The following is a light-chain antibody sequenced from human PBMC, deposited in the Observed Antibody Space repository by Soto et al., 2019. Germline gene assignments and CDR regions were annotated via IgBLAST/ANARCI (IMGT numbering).Light chain of an antibody. CDR3: LLSYRGARQV. J-gene: IGLJ3*02. V-gene: IGLV7-46*01. Sequence: QAVVTQEPSLTVSPGGTVTLTCGSSTGAVTSGHYPYWCQQKPGQAPRTLIYDTSDKPSWTPARFSGSLRGGIAALTLSGAQPEDEAEYYCLLSYRGARQVFGGGTKLTVL. CDR1: TGAVTSGHY. CDR2: DTS.